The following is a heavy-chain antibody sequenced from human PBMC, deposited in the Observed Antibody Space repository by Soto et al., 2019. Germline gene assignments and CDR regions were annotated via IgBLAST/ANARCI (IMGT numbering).Heavy chain of an antibody. Sequence: PQNLSHTSTISGDYLSSHKLTCCQQPPGKGLEWIGYFRSSGGTSYNPSLKSRVAISADASTKQFSLTLSSVTAADTAVYYCVRQGIGVLHGLVDVWGQGTTVTVS. CDR1: GDYLSSHK. V-gene: IGHV4-59*08. CDR2: FRSSGGT. D-gene: IGHD1-26*01. CDR3: VRQGIGVLHGLVDV. J-gene: IGHJ6*02.